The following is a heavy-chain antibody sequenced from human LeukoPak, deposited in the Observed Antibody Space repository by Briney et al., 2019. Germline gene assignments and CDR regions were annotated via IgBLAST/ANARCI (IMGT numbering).Heavy chain of an antibody. CDR2: IWYDGSNK. J-gene: IGHJ6*02. D-gene: IGHD3-3*01. CDR3: ARDRSSSSDWSGYIDYYAMDV. Sequence: GGSLRHSCGASGFTFSSYGMHWVRQAPGKGLEWVAVIWYDGSNKFYADPVKGRFTISRDNSKNTLFLQMNSLRAEDTAVYYCARDRSSSSDWSGYIDYYAMDVWGQGTTVTVSS. V-gene: IGHV3-33*01. CDR1: GFTFSSYG.